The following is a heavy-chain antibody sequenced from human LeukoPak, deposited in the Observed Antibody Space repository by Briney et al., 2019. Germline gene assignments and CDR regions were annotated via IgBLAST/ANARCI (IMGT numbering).Heavy chain of an antibody. CDR2: ISWDGSSS. Sequence: GGSLRLSCAASGFTFDDFAMHWVRQAPGKGLEWVSLISWDGSSSFYADSVKGRFTISRDNAKNSLYLQMNSLRAEDTAVYYCASSYYYDSSGYYIGDYWGQGTLVTVSS. V-gene: IGHV3-43D*03. CDR3: ASSYYYDSSGYYIGDY. CDR1: GFTFDDFA. D-gene: IGHD3-22*01. J-gene: IGHJ4*02.